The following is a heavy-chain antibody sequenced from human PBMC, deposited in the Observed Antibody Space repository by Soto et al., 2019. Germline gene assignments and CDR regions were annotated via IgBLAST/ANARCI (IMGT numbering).Heavy chain of an antibody. CDR2: IYYSGST. Sequence: QLQLQESGPGLVKPSETLSLTCTVSGGSISSSRYYWGWIRQPPGKGLEWIGSIYYSGSTYYNPSLKSRVTIAVETSKNQFSLKQSPVTAPGTAGDYCAGLLYYYDRKFDYWGQGTLVTVSS. V-gene: IGHV4-39*01. D-gene: IGHD3-22*01. CDR3: AGLLYYYDRKFDY. J-gene: IGHJ4*02. CDR1: GGSISSSRYY.